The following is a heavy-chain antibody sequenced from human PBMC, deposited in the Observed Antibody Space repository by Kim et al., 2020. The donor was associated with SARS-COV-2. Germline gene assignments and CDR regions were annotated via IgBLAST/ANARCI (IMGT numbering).Heavy chain of an antibody. D-gene: IGHD5-18*01. V-gene: IGHV3-33*01. CDR2: IWYDGSNK. Sequence: GGSLRLSCAASGFTFSSYGMHWVRQAPGKRLEWVAVIWYDGSNKYYADSVKGRFTISRDNSKNTLYLQMNSLRAEDTAVYYCATQAMVYYYGMDVWGQGT. CDR1: GFTFSSYG. CDR3: ATQAMVYYYGMDV. J-gene: IGHJ6*02.